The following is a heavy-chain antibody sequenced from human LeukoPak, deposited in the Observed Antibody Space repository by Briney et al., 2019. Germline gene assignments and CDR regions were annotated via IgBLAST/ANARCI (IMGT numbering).Heavy chain of an antibody. V-gene: IGHV1-2*02. CDR2: INPNSGGT. J-gene: IGHJ6*03. CDR1: GYTFTGYY. Sequence: VASVKVSCKASGYTFTGYYMHWVRQAPGQGLEWMGWINPNSGGTNYAQKFQGRVTMTRDTSISTAYMELSRLRSDDTAVYYCAREQLGYCSSTSCHPSRYYYNMDVWGKGTTVTVSS. D-gene: IGHD2-2*01. CDR3: AREQLGYCSSTSCHPSRYYYNMDV.